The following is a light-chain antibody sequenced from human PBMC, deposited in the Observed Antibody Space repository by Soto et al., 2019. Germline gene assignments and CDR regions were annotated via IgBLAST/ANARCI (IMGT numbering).Light chain of an antibody. V-gene: IGKV3-20*01. CDR3: QLYGRSPIFT. J-gene: IGKJ3*01. CDR2: GAT. CDR1: QSVSSNY. Sequence: EIVLTQSPGTLSLSPGERATLSCRASQSVSSNYLAWYQQKPGQAPRLLIYGATNRATGIPDRFSGSVSGADFTLTISRLEPEDFAVYYCQLYGRSPIFTFGPGTKVDI.